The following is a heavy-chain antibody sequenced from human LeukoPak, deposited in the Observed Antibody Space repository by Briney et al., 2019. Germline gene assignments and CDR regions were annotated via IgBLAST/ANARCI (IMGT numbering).Heavy chain of an antibody. CDR3: ARGAYSNYYFDF. J-gene: IGHJ4*02. D-gene: IGHD2-21*01. V-gene: IGHV3-11*04. CDR1: GLIVSSSY. Sequence: GGSLRLSCAASGLIVSSSYISWVRQAPGKGLEWVSYISSGGDTIYYADSAKGRFTISRDNAKNSLYLQMNSLRAEDTAVYYCARGAYSNYYFDFWGQGTLVTVSS. CDR2: ISSGGDTI.